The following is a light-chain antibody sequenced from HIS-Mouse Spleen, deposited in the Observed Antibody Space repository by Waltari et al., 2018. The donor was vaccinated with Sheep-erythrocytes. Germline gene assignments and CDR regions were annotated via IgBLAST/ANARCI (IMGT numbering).Light chain of an antibody. V-gene: IGLV2-11*01. J-gene: IGLJ1*01. CDR2: DVS. CDR1: RSDVGCYNS. CDR3: CSYAGSYNHV. Sequence: QSALTQPRSVSGSPGQSVPISCTGTRSDVGCYNSVSWYQQHPGKAPKLMIYDVSKRPSGVPDRFSGSKSGNTASLTISGLQAEDEADYYCCSYAGSYNHVFATGTKVTVL.